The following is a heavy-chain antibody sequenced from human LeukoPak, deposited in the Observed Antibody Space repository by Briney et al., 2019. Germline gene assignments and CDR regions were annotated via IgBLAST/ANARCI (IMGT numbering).Heavy chain of an antibody. V-gene: IGHV4-34*01. CDR3: ARELRPDPYSASWYNY. CDR1: GGSFSGYY. D-gene: IGHD6-13*01. CDR2: INHSGST. Sequence: SETLSLTCAVYGGSFSGYYWSWIRQPPGKGLEWIGEINHSGSTNYNPSLKSRVTISVDTSKNQFSLKLSSVTAADTAVYYCARELRPDPYSASWYNYWGQGTLVTVSS. J-gene: IGHJ4*02.